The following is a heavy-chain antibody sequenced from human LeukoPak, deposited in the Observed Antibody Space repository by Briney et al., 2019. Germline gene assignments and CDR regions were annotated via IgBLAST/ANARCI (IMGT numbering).Heavy chain of an antibody. D-gene: IGHD2-15*01. CDR1: GYTFTGYY. V-gene: IGHV1-2*02. J-gene: IGHJ6*03. CDR2: INPNSGGT. CDR3: ARGAYCSGGSCRSYYYYYMDV. Sequence: ASVKVSCKASGYTFTGYYMHWVRQAPGQGLEWMGWINPNSGGTNYAQKFQGRVTMTRDTSISTAYMELSRLRSDDTAVYYCARGAYCSGGSCRSYYYYYMDVWAKGPRSPSP.